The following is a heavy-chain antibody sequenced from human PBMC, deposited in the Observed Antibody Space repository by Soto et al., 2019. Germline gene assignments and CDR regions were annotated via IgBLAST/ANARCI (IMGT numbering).Heavy chain of an antibody. V-gene: IGHV5-10-1*01. CDR2: IDPSDSYT. J-gene: IGHJ4*02. D-gene: IGHD6-19*01. Sequence: GESLNISCKGSGYSFTSYWISWMRQMPGKGLEWMGRIDPSDSYTNYSPSFQGHVTISADKSISTAYLQWSSLKASDTAMYYCATVGIIAVAGWPEVDYWGQGTLVTVSS. CDR3: ATVGIIAVAGWPEVDY. CDR1: GYSFTSYW.